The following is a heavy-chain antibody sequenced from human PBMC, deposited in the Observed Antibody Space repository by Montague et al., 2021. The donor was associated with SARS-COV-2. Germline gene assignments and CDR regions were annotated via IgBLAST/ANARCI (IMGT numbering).Heavy chain of an antibody. Sequence: SETLSLTCTVSGASIRDYYWSWIRQPPGKGLEWIGYIYESGSTKSNPSLTSRLIMSVDTFRNQFSLTLSSVTTADTAVYYCARDRGLMGFYGYDPLYFYGMDVWGQGTTVIVSS. CDR2: IYESGST. V-gene: IGHV4-59*01. CDR1: GASIRDYY. J-gene: IGHJ6*02. CDR3: ARDRGLMGFYGYDPLYFYGMDV. D-gene: IGHD5-12*01.